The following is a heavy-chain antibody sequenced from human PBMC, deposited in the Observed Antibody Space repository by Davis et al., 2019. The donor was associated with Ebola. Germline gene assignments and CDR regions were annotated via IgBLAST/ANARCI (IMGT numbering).Heavy chain of an antibody. CDR2: MVPDGSQI. CDR3: SQFWSGYFDY. Sequence: PGGSLRLSCEVSGLSFGNNWMSWVRQAPGKGLEWVANMVPDGSQIYYVDSVRGRFTISRDNAKNSVFLQMNSLRVEDTAVYYCSQFWSGYFDYWGQGALVTVSS. J-gene: IGHJ4*02. CDR1: GLSFGNNW. V-gene: IGHV3-7*01. D-gene: IGHD3-3*01.